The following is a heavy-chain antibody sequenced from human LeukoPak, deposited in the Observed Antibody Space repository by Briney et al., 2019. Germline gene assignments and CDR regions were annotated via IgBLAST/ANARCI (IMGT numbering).Heavy chain of an antibody. CDR3: ARTPGVQQLVT. V-gene: IGHV3-53*01. D-gene: IGHD6-13*01. CDR2: IYSGGST. J-gene: IGHJ5*02. CDR1: GFTVSSNY. Sequence: PGGSLRLSCAASGFTVSSNYMSWVRQAPGKGLEWVSVIYSGGSTYYADSVKGRFTISRDNSKNTLYLQMNSLRAEDTAVYYCARTPGVQQLVTWGQGTLVTVSS.